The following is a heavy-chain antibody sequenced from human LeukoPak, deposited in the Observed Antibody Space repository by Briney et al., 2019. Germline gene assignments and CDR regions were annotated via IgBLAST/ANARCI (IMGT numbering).Heavy chain of an antibody. CDR1: GASISSYY. CDR3: ARSRGYSYGTTFLDY. J-gene: IGHJ4*02. Sequence: SETLSLTCTVSGASISSYYWSWIRQPPGKGLEWIGYIYYSGSTNYNPSLKSRVTISVDTSKTQFSLKLSSVTAADTAVYYCARSRGYSYGTTFLDYWGQGTLVTVSS. V-gene: IGHV4-59*08. D-gene: IGHD5-18*01. CDR2: IYYSGST.